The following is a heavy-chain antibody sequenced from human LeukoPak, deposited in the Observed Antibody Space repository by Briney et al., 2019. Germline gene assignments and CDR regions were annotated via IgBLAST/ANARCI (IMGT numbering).Heavy chain of an antibody. CDR3: AKVLGEDPLYYDFWSGYYTDYYYYGMDV. J-gene: IGHJ6*02. CDR2: ISGSGGST. V-gene: IGHV3-23*01. Sequence: GGSLRLSCAASGFTFSSYAMSWVRQAPGKGLEWVSAISGSGGSTYYADSVKGRFTISRDNSKNTLYLQMNSLRAEDTAVYYCAKVLGEDPLYYDFWSGYYTDYYYYGMDVWGQGTTVTVSS. D-gene: IGHD3-3*01. CDR1: GFTFSSYA.